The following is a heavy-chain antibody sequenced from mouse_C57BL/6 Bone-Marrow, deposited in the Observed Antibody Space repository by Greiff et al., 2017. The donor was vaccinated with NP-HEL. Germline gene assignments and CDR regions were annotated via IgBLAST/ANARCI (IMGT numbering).Heavy chain of an antibody. CDR2: SRNKANDYTT. J-gene: IGHJ1*03. CDR1: GFTFSDFY. Sequence: EVNLVESGGGLVQSGRSLRLSCATSGFTFSDFYMEWVRQAPGKGLEWIAASRNKANDYTTEYSASVKGRFIVSRDTSQSILYLQMNALRAEDTAIYYCARDVGIYYDNWYFDVWGTGTTVTVSS. V-gene: IGHV7-1*01. D-gene: IGHD2-4*01. CDR3: ARDVGIYYDNWYFDV.